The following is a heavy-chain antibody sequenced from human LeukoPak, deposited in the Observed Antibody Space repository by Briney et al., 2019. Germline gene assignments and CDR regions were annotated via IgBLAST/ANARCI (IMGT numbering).Heavy chain of an antibody. CDR2: FDPEDGET. J-gene: IGHJ5*02. D-gene: IGHD2-2*01. V-gene: IGHV1-24*01. Sequence: GASVKVSCKVSGYTLTELSMHWVRQAPGKGPEWMGGFDPEDGETIYAQKFQGRVTMTEDTSTDTAYMELSSLRSEDTAVYYCATAVQKYCSSTSCYPNWFDPWGQGTLVTVSS. CDR3: ATAVQKYCSSTSCYPNWFDP. CDR1: GYTLTELS.